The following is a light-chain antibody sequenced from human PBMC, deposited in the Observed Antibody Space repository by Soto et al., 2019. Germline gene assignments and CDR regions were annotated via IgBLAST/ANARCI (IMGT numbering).Light chain of an antibody. CDR2: ADN. Sequence: NFMLTQPHSVSDSPGKTVTISCTRTSGSIASSYVRWYQRRPGSAPTTLIYADNERPSGVPGRFSGSIDRSSNSASLTISGLRTEDEAVYYCQSYDRTTPVVFGGGTQLTVL. V-gene: IGLV6-57*04. CDR3: QSYDRTTPVV. J-gene: IGLJ2*01. CDR1: SGSIASSY.